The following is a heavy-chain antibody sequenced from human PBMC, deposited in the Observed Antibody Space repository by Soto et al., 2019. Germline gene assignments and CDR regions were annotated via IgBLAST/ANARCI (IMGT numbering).Heavy chain of an antibody. CDR1: GFTFSDYG. Sequence: QVQLVESGGGVVKPGGSLRLSCAASGFTFSDYGLHWVRQAPGKGLEWVAVIWDDGNKKLYADSVKGRFTISRDNSENMLYVQMNSLRAEDTAVYFCVRGGNAAGAFDIWGQGTMVTVFS. V-gene: IGHV3-33*01. J-gene: IGHJ3*02. D-gene: IGHD3-16*01. CDR3: VRGGNAAGAFDI. CDR2: IWDDGNKK.